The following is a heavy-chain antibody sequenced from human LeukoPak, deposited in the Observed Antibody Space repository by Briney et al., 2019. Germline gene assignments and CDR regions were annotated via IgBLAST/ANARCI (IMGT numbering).Heavy chain of an antibody. V-gene: IGHV3-7*01. CDR3: TRDLEY. J-gene: IGHJ4*02. Sequence: GGSLRLSCEASGFTFLNYAMSWVRQAPGKGLEWVANIKQDGSETYYMDSVKGRFTISRDNAKNSLYLQMNSLRAEDTAVYYCTRDLEYWGQGTLVTVSS. CDR1: GFTFLNYA. CDR2: IKQDGSET. D-gene: IGHD3-3*01.